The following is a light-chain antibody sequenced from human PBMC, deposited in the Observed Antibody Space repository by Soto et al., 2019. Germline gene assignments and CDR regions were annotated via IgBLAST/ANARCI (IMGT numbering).Light chain of an antibody. CDR3: CSYAGSSTLA. V-gene: IGLV2-23*01. CDR2: EGS. CDR1: TSDVGSYNL. Sequence: QSALTQPASVSGSPGQSITISCTGTTSDVGSYNLVSWYQRHPGKAPKLMIYEGSKRPSGVSNCFSGSKSGNTASLTISGLQAEDEADYYCCSYAGSSTLAFGGGTKVTVL. J-gene: IGLJ2*01.